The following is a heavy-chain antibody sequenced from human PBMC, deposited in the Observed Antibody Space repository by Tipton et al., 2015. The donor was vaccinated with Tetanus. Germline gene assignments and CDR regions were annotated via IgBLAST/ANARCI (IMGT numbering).Heavy chain of an antibody. J-gene: IGHJ6*02. Sequence: LRLSCTVSGGSISSYYWSWIRQPAGKGLEWIGRIYTSGSTNYNPSLKSRVTMSVDTSKNQFSLKLSSVTAADTAVYYCARDHDTAMDPYYYYGMDVWGQGTTVTVSS. CDR3: ARDHDTAMDPYYYYGMDV. D-gene: IGHD5-18*01. CDR1: GGSISSYY. V-gene: IGHV4-4*07. CDR2: IYTSGST.